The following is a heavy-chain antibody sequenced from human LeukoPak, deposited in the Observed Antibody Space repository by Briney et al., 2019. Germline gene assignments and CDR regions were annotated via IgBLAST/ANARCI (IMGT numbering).Heavy chain of an antibody. J-gene: IGHJ6*03. CDR3: AKGSYYDSSGYWHLMDV. CDR2: IIGSGGST. Sequence: PGGSLRLSCAASGFTFSSYGMSWVRQAPGKGLQWVSVIIGSGGSTYYADSVKGRFTISRDNSKNTLYLQMNSLRAEDTAVYYCAKGSYYDSSGYWHLMDVWGKGTTVTVSS. V-gene: IGHV3-23*01. D-gene: IGHD3-22*01. CDR1: GFTFSSYG.